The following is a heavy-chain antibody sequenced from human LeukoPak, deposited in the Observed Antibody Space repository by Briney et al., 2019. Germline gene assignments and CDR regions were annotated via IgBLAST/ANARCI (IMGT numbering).Heavy chain of an antibody. D-gene: IGHD3-9*01. Sequence: PGGSLRLSCAASGFTFSSYAMSWVRQAPGKGLEWVSAISGSGGSTYYADSAKGRFTISRDNSKNTLYLQMNSLRAEDTAVYYCAKDTPSYDILTGYPTNYYYYYGMDVWAKGPRSPSP. V-gene: IGHV3-23*01. CDR3: AKDTPSYDILTGYPTNYYYYYGMDV. J-gene: IGHJ6*02. CDR1: GFTFSSYA. CDR2: ISGSGGST.